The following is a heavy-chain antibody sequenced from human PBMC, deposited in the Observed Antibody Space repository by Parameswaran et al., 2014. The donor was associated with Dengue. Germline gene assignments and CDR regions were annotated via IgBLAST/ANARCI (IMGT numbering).Heavy chain of an antibody. Sequence: WVRQAPGQGLEWMGGIIPIFGTANYAQKFQGRVTITADESTSTAYMELSSLRSEDTAVYYCARVEGGHDFWSGLGYFDLWGRGTLVTVSS. V-gene: IGHV1-69*01. D-gene: IGHD3-3*01. J-gene: IGHJ2*01. CDR2: IIPIFGTA. CDR3: ARVEGGHDFWSGLGYFDL.